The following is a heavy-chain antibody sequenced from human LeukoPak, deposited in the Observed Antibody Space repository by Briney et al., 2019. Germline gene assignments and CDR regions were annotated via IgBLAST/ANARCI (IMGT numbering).Heavy chain of an antibody. CDR3: ARDLYSSSWSPAGYDY. CDR2: ISAYNGNT. J-gene: IGHJ4*02. CDR1: GYTFTSYG. D-gene: IGHD6-13*01. Sequence: ASVKVSCKASGYTFTSYGISWVRQAPGQGLEWMGWISAYNGNTNYAQKLQGRVTMTTDTSTSTAYMELRSLRSDDTAVYYCARDLYSSSWSPAGYDYWGQGTLVTVSS. V-gene: IGHV1-18*01.